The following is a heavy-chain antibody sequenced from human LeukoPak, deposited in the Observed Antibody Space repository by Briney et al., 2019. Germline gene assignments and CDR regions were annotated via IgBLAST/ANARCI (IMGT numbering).Heavy chain of an antibody. V-gene: IGHV5-51*01. J-gene: IGHJ4*02. CDR1: GYTFTSYW. CDR3: ARLHCSGGSCYSDY. CDR2: RNPADSDT. D-gene: IGHD2-15*01. Sequence: GESLKISCKGSGYTFTSYWIGWVRQMPGKGLEWMGLRNPADSDTRYSPSFQGQVTISADKSISTAYLQWSSLKASDTAMYYCARLHCSGGSCYSDYWGQGTLVAVSS.